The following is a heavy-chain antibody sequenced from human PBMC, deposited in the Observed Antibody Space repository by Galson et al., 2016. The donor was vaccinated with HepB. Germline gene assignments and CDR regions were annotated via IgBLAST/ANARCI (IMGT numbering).Heavy chain of an antibody. CDR3: ARRAGPGWGAFDM. Sequence: SLRLSCAASGFTFSTSVMNWVRQAPGKGLEWASTINGGGDTKYYADSVKGRFTISRDNSRNTLSLQMNSLRGEDTAVYYCARRAGPGWGAFDMWGQGTMVTVSP. J-gene: IGHJ3*02. D-gene: IGHD1-14*01. CDR1: GFTFSTSV. V-gene: IGHV3-23*01. CDR2: INGGGDTK.